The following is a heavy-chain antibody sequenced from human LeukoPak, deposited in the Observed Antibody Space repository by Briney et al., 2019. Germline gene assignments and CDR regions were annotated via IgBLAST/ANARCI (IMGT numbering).Heavy chain of an antibody. Sequence: PGGSLRLSCAASGFTFSSYSMNWVRQAPGKGLEWVANIKQDGSEKYYVDSVKGRFTIPRGNARNSLYLQMNSLRAEDTAVYYCSRAMDVWGQGTTVTVSS. CDR2: IKQDGSEK. CDR3: SRAMDV. J-gene: IGHJ6*02. CDR1: GFTFSSYS. V-gene: IGHV3-7*01.